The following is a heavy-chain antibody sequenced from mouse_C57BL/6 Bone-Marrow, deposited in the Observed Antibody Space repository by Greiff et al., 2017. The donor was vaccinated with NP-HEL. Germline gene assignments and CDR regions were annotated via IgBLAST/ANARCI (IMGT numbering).Heavy chain of an antibody. J-gene: IGHJ2*01. Sequence: VQLVESGAELVRPGTSVKVSCKASGYAFTNYLIEWVKQRPGQGLEWIGVINPGSGGTNYNEKFKGKATLTADKSSSTAYMQLSSLTSEDSAVYFCAIKKDYFDYWGQGTTLTVSS. CDR2: INPGSGGT. CDR1: GYAFTNYL. V-gene: IGHV1-54*01. CDR3: AIKKDYFDY. D-gene: IGHD1-3*01.